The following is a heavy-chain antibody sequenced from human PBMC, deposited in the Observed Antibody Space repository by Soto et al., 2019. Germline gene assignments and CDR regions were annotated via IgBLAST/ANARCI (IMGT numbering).Heavy chain of an antibody. V-gene: IGHV2-5*02. CDR2: TYWGNDK. J-gene: IGHJ4*02. Sequence: QITLKESGPPLVKPTQTLTLTCTVSGFSLSSSGVAVGWIRQPPGKALEWLALTYWGNDKRYSPSLRSRLTITKDTSKNKVVLTMINMDPVDTATYYCPHGYSNTYFDYWGQGILVTVSS. D-gene: IGHD3-16*01. CDR3: PHGYSNTYFDY. CDR1: GFSLSSSGVA.